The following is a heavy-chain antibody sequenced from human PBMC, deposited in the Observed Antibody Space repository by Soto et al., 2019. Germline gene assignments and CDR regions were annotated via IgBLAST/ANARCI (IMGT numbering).Heavy chain of an antibody. V-gene: IGHV4-31*03. D-gene: IGHD2-2*01. CDR3: AGIDCSSTSCYLVY. CDR1: GGSISSGGYY. Sequence: PSETLSLTCTVSGGSISSGGYYWSWIRQHPGKGLEWIGYIYYSGSTYYNPSLKSRVTISVDTSKNQFSLKLSSVTAADTAVYYCAGIDCSSTSCYLVYWGQGTLVTVSS. J-gene: IGHJ4*02. CDR2: IYYSGST.